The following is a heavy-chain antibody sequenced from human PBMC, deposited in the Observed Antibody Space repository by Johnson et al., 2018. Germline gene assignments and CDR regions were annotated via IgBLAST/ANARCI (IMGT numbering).Heavy chain of an antibody. CDR3: ARGEGLIAAAGHFQH. V-gene: IGHV3-13*01. D-gene: IGHD6-13*01. J-gene: IGHJ1*01. CDR2: IGTAGDT. CDR1: GFTFSSYD. Sequence: EVQLVETGGGLVQPGGSLRLSCAASGFTFSSYDMHWVRQATGKGLEWVSAIGTAGDTYYPGSVKGRFTISRENAKNSLYLQMNSRRAGDTAVYYCARGEGLIAAAGHFQHWGQGTLVTVSS.